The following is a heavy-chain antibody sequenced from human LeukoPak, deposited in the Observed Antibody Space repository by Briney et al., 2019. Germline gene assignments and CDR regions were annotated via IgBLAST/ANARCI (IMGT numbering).Heavy chain of an antibody. D-gene: IGHD6-19*01. V-gene: IGHV1-2*04. Sequence: GASVKVSCKASGYTFTDYYMHWVRQAPGQGLEWMGWINPNSGGTNYAQKFQGWVTMTRDTSISTAYMELNRLRSDDTAVYYCARDHGSGWGGAFDIWGQGTMVTVSS. CDR3: ARDHGSGWGGAFDI. CDR1: GYTFTDYY. CDR2: INPNSGGT. J-gene: IGHJ3*02.